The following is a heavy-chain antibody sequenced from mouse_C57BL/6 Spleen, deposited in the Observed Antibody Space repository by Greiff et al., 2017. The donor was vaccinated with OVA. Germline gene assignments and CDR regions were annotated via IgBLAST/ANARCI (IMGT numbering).Heavy chain of an antibody. CDR2: IDPSDSET. CDR3: ARRGITTVDY. D-gene: IGHD1-1*01. Sequence: QVQLQQPGAELVRPGSSVKLSCKASGYTFTSYWMHWVKQRPIQGLEWIGNIDPSDSETHYNQKFKDKATLTVDKSTSTAYMQLSRLTSEDSAVYYCARRGITTVDYWGQGTTLTVSS. J-gene: IGHJ2*01. V-gene: IGHV1-52*01. CDR1: GYTFTSYW.